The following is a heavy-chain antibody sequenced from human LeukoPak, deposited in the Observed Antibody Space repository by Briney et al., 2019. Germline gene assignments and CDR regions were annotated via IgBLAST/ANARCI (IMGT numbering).Heavy chain of an antibody. CDR1: GGSFSGYY. D-gene: IGHD6-19*01. Sequence: SETLSLTCAVYGGSFSGYYWSWIRQPPGKGLEWIGEINHSGSTNYNPSLKSRVTISVDTSKNQFSLKLSSVTAADTAVYYCARGLWQWLVRNGWFDPWGQGTLVTVSS. CDR2: INHSGST. J-gene: IGHJ5*02. V-gene: IGHV4-34*01. CDR3: ARGLWQWLVRNGWFDP.